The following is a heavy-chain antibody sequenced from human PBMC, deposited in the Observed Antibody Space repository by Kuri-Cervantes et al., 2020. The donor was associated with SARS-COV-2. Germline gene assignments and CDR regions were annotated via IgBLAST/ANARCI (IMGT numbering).Heavy chain of an antibody. D-gene: IGHD6-13*01. J-gene: IGHJ4*01. V-gene: IGHV1-69*13. CDR2: IIPIFGTA. Sequence: SVKVSCKASGGTFSSYAISWVRRAPGQGLEWMGGIIPIFGTANYAQKFQGRVTITADESTSTAYMELSSLRSEDTAVYYCASHQQGGSSWHTARYFDYWGHGTLVTVSS. CDR1: GGTFSSYA. CDR3: ASHQQGGSSWHTARYFDY.